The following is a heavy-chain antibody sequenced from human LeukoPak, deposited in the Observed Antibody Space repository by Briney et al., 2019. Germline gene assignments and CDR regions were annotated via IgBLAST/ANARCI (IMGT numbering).Heavy chain of an antibody. CDR3: VKDTVAGTPTYYFDY. CDR2: IRSNGGST. CDR1: GFTFSSYA. Sequence: PGGSLRLSCSASGFTFSSYAMHWVRQAPGKGLEYVSAIRSNGGSTYYADSVKGRFTISRDNSKNTLFLQMSSLRAEDTAVYYCVKDTVAGTPTYYFDYWGQGTLVTVSS. D-gene: IGHD6-19*01. J-gene: IGHJ4*02. V-gene: IGHV3-64D*06.